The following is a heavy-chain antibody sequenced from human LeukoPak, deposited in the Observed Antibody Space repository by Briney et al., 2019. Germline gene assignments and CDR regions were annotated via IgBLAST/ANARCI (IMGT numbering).Heavy chain of an antibody. V-gene: IGHV4-39*01. CDR2: IYYSGST. CDR3: ARLVYYYGSGSYSAVDY. J-gene: IGHJ4*02. Sequence: RSSETLSLTCTVSGGSISSSNYHWGWIRQPPGKGLEWIGSIYYSGSTYYNPSLKSRGTMSVDTSKNQFSLKLSSVTAADTAVYYCARLVYYYGSGSYSAVDYWGQGTLVTVSS. CDR1: GGSISSSNYH. D-gene: IGHD3-10*01.